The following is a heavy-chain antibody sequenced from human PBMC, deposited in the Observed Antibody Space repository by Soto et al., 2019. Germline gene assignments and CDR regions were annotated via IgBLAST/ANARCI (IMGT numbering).Heavy chain of an antibody. D-gene: IGHD1-20*01. CDR1: GGSISSYY. V-gene: IGHV4-59*01. J-gene: IGHJ4*02. Sequence: PSETLSLTCTVSGGSISSYYLSWIRQPPGKGLEWIVYIYYSGSTNYNPSLKSRVTISVDTSKNQFSLKLSSVTAADTAVYYCARGITGTYWGQGTLVTVYS. CDR2: IYYSGST. CDR3: ARGITGTY.